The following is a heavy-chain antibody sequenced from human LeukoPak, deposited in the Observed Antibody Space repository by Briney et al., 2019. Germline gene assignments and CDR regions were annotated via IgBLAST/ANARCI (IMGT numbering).Heavy chain of an antibody. CDR1: GFTFTNYP. D-gene: IGHD1-26*01. CDR3: ARDRLKVGATDAPLEH. J-gene: IGHJ1*01. V-gene: IGHV3-64D*06. CDR2: ISSNGIST. Sequence: GGSLRLSCSASGFTFTNYPMHWVRQAPGKGLEFVSSISSNGISTYYADSVKGRFTISRDNSKNTLYLQMSSLRAEDTAVYYCARDRLKVGATDAPLEHWGQGTLVTVSS.